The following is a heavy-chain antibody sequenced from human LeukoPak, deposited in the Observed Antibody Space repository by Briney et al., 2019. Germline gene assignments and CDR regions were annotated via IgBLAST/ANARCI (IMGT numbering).Heavy chain of an antibody. CDR3: ARVPSLSGSYSDDAFDI. Sequence: GGSLRLSCAASGFTFSSYSMNWVRQAPGKGLEWVSSISSSSSYIYYADSVKGRFTISRDNAKNSLYLQMNSLRAEDTAVYYCARVPSLSGSYSDDAFDIWGQGTMVTVSS. CDR1: GFTFSSYS. CDR2: ISSSSSYI. J-gene: IGHJ3*02. D-gene: IGHD1-26*01. V-gene: IGHV3-21*01.